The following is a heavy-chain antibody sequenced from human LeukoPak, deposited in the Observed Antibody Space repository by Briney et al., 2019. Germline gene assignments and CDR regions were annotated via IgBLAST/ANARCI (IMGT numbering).Heavy chain of an antibody. CDR1: GGSISSGDYY. D-gene: IGHD6-13*01. CDR3: ARDFGAAANWFDP. Sequence: SDTLSLTCTVTGGSISSGDYYWSWIRQPPGTRLKWIGYIYYSGSTYYNPSLKNRVTISVDTSKNQTSLKLSSVTAADTAVYYCARDFGAAANWFDPWGQGTLVTVSS. J-gene: IGHJ5*02. CDR2: IYYSGST. V-gene: IGHV4-30-4*02.